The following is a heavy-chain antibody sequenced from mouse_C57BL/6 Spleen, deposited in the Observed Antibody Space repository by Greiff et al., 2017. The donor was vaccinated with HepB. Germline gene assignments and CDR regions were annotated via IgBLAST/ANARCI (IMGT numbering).Heavy chain of an antibody. J-gene: IGHJ1*03. Sequence: EVMLVESGGGLVQPGGSMKLSCAASGFTFSDAWMDWVRQSPEKGLEWVAEIRNKANNHATYYAESVKGRFTISRDDSKSSVYLQMNSLRAEDTGIYYCTGYYGSSPYWYFDVWGTGTTVTVSS. CDR3: TGYYGSSPYWYFDV. CDR1: GFTFSDAW. D-gene: IGHD1-1*01. CDR2: IRNKANNHAT. V-gene: IGHV6-6*01.